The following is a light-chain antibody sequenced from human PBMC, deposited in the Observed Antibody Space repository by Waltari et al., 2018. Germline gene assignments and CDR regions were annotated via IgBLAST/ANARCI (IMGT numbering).Light chain of an antibody. V-gene: IGKV4-1*01. J-gene: IGKJ4*01. CDR1: QNILHSSNDKNY. CDR2: WAS. CDR3: QQYDSWPQT. Sequence: DIAMTQSPDSLAVSLGERATINCKSSQNILHSSNDKNYLAWYQQKAGQPPKVLIYWASTRDSGVPDRFSGSGSGTDFTLTISSLQAEDVAVYYCQQYDSWPQTFGGGTKVEIK.